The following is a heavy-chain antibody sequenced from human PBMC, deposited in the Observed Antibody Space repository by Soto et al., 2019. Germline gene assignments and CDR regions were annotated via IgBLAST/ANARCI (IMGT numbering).Heavy chain of an antibody. Sequence: QVQLVESGGGVVQHGRSLRLSCAASGFTFSSYGMHWVRQAPGKGLEWVAVIWYDGSNKYYADSVKGRFTISRDNSKNTLYLQMNSLRAEDTAVYYCARALCTNGVCYYLDYWGQGTLVTVSS. CDR3: ARALCTNGVCYYLDY. D-gene: IGHD2-8*01. CDR1: GFTFSSYG. J-gene: IGHJ4*02. CDR2: IWYDGSNK. V-gene: IGHV3-33*01.